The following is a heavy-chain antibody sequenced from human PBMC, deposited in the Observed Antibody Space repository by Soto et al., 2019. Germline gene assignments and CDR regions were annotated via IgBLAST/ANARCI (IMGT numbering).Heavy chain of an antibody. J-gene: IGHJ6*02. CDR1: GFTFSSYA. CDR3: AKIPTYDILTGYSYYYYGMDV. Sequence: GGSLRLSCAASGFTFSSYAMSWVRQAPGKGLEWVSAISGSGGSTYYADSVKGRFTISRDNSKNTLYLQMNSLRAEDTAVYYCAKIPTYDILTGYSYYYYGMDVWGQGTTVTVS. V-gene: IGHV3-23*01. CDR2: ISGSGGST. D-gene: IGHD3-9*01.